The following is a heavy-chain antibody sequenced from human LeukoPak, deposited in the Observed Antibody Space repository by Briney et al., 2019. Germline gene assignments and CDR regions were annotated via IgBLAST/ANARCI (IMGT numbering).Heavy chain of an antibody. J-gene: IGHJ5*02. Sequence: GGSLRLSCVGSGFTFSFSDYWMTWVRQAPGKGLEWIADITISGHTKNYADSVKGRFTISRDSARTSLYLQMNSLRVEDTGVYFCARGDPHADLWGQGTLVTVSS. CDR1: GFTFSFSDYW. CDR3: ARGDPHADL. CDR2: ITISGHTK. V-gene: IGHV3-48*03.